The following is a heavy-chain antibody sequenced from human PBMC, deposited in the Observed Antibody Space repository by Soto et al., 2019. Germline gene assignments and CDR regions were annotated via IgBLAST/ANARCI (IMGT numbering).Heavy chain of an antibody. D-gene: IGHD3-10*01. CDR2: IKSKTDGGTT. V-gene: IGHV3-15*07. CDR3: TTGRITMVRAHQSQDTRQSDY. J-gene: IGHJ4*02. CDR1: GFTFSNAW. Sequence: EVQLVESGGGLVKPGGSLRLSCAASGFTFSNAWMNWVRQAPGMGLEWVGRIKSKTDGGTTDYAAPVKGRFTVSRDESENSLYLQMNSLKTEDAAVYDCTTGRITMVRAHQSQDTRQSDYWGQGTLVTVSS.